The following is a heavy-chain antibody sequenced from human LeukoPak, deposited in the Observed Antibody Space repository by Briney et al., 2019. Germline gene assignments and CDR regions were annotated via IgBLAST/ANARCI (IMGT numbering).Heavy chain of an antibody. CDR3: AKEGTDYGDYPYFFDY. D-gene: IGHD4-17*01. J-gene: IGHJ4*02. V-gene: IGHV3-30*18. CDR2: ISFDGSRR. Sequence: GGSLRLSCAASGFTFSDSGMHWVRQAPGKGLEWVAIISFDGSRRFYTDSVRGRFTVSRDNSKNTLFLQMDSLSADDTGVYYCAKEGTDYGDYPYFFDYWGQGTLVTVSS. CDR1: GFTFSDSG.